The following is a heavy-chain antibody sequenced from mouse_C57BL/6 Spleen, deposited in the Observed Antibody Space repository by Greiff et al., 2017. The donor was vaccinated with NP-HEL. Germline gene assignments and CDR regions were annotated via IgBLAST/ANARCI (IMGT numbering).Heavy chain of an antibody. V-gene: IGHV1-55*01. CDR3: ARRKDYSNYVEYYFDY. J-gene: IGHJ2*01. D-gene: IGHD2-5*01. CDR1: GYTFTSYW. Sequence: QVQLQQPGAELVKPGASVKMSCKASGYTFTSYWITWVKQRPGQGLEWIGDIYPGSGSTNYNEKFKSKATLTVDTSSSTAYMQLSSLTSEDSAVYYCARRKDYSNYVEYYFDYWGQGTTLTVSS. CDR2: IYPGSGST.